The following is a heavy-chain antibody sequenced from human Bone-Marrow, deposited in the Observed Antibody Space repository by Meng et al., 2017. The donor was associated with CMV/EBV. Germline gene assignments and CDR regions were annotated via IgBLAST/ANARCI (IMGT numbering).Heavy chain of an antibody. D-gene: IGHD2-2*02. CDR2: ISAYNGNT. V-gene: IGHV1-18*01. Sequence: ASVKVSCKASGYTFTSYGISWVRQAPGQGLEWMGWISAYNGNTNYAQKLQGRVTMTTDTSTSTAYMELRSLRSDDTAVYYCAREGTYHYYYNSGMDVWGQGTTVTVSS. CDR1: GYTFTSYG. J-gene: IGHJ6*02. CDR3: AREGTYHYYYNSGMDV.